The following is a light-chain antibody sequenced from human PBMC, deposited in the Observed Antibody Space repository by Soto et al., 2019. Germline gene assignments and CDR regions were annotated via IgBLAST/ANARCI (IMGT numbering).Light chain of an antibody. CDR3: NSYTTISPLV. J-gene: IGLJ1*01. CDR1: ISDVGGYNF. V-gene: IGLV2-14*03. Sequence: QSVLAQPASVSVSPGQSITISCTGTISDVGGYNFGSWYQQHPGKAPKLMIYEVTSRPSGVSNRFSGSKSGNTASLTISGLQAEDEADYYCNSYTTISPLVFRTRTKVTVL. CDR2: EVT.